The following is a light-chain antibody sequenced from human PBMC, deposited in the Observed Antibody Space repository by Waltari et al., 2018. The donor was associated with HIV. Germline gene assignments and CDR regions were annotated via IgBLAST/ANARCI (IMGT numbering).Light chain of an antibody. Sequence: SNELTQPPSVSVSPGQTARITCSGDALANHYPYWFQQKPGQAPVLVIYKDTERPSGIPERFSGSRSGTIVKLTISGVQAEDEADYYCQSGGSSGSCVFGGGTKLTVL. CDR2: KDT. CDR3: QSGGSSGSCV. V-gene: IGLV3-25*03. J-gene: IGLJ3*02. CDR1: ALANHY.